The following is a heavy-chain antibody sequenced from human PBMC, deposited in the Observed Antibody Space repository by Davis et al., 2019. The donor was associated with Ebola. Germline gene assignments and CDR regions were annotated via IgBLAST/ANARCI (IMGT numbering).Heavy chain of an antibody. J-gene: IGHJ4*02. V-gene: IGHV1-2*06. CDR2: INPNSGGT. CDR1: GYTFTSYG. Sequence: ASVKVSCKASGYTFTSYGISWVRQAPGQGLEWMGRINPNSGGTNYAQKFQGRVTMTRDTSISTAYMELSRLRSDDTAVYYCARFSRGNPIDDWGQGTLVTVSS. CDR3: ARFSRGNPIDD.